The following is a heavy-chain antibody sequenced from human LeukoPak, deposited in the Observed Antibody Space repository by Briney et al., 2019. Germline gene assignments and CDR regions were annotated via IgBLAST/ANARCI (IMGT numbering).Heavy chain of an antibody. V-gene: IGHV3-9*01. CDR1: GFTFEDHV. J-gene: IGHJ4*02. Sequence: GGSLRLSCAASGFTFEDHVMHWVRQAPGKGLEWVSSISWSGDRMGYADAVKGRFTISRDNAKNSLFLQMNSLRVEDTALYHCAKDLGGSATTVWGQGTLVTVSS. CDR2: ISWSGDRM. CDR3: AKDLGGSATTV. D-gene: IGHD2-2*01.